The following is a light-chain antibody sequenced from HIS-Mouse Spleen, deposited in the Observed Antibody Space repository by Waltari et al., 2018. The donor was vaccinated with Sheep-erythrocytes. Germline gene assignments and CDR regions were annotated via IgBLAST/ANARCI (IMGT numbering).Light chain of an antibody. Sequence: QSALPQPPPGPGSPGRPVPIPFPGPTSHVVGYTYVSWYQQHPGKAPKLMIYDVSKRPSGVPDRFSGSKSGNTASLTISGLQAEDEADYYCCSYAGSYNHVFATGTKVTVL. CDR2: DVS. J-gene: IGLJ1*01. V-gene: IGLV2-11*01. CDR1: TSHVVGYTY. CDR3: CSYAGSYNHV.